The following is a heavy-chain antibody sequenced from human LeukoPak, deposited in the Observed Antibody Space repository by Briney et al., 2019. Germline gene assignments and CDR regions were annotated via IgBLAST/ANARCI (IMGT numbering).Heavy chain of an antibody. J-gene: IGHJ4*02. D-gene: IGHD5-12*01. V-gene: IGHV3-23*01. CDR3: ARRAWLED. CDR2: ISSNSEST. CDR1: GFTFSSYS. Sequence: GGSLRLSCAASGFTFSSYSMNWVRQAPGKGLQWVSLISSNSESTAYADSVRGRFTISRDDSTNTLYLQMDSLRAEDTAVYYCARRAWLEDWGQGTLVTVSS.